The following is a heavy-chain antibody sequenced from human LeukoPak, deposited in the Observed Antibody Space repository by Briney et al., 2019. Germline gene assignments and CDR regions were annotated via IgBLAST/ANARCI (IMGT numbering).Heavy chain of an antibody. CDR3: ARIXYEGDS. Sequence: GGSLRLSCVASGFTLSSYWLHWVRQAPGKGLVWVSHINNDGSYATYAESVKGRFTISRDNAKNTLFLQMNSLRAEDTAVYYCARIXYEGDSWGQGTLVTVSS. CDR2: INNDGSYA. CDR1: GFTLSSYW. J-gene: IGHJ4*02. V-gene: IGHV3-74*01. D-gene: IGHD3-16*01.